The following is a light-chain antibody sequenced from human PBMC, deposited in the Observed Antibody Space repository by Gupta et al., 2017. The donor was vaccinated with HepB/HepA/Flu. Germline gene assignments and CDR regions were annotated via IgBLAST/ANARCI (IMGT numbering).Light chain of an antibody. CDR1: QSVSSSY. CDR2: GAS. Sequence: EIVLTQSPGTLSLSPGERATLSCRASQSVSSSYLAWYQQKPGQAPRLLIYGASSRATGIPDRFSGSGSGTDFTLTISRLEPEEFAVYYCQQYGSSPQNSFGQGTKLEIK. V-gene: IGKV3-20*01. J-gene: IGKJ2*03. CDR3: QQYGSSPQNS.